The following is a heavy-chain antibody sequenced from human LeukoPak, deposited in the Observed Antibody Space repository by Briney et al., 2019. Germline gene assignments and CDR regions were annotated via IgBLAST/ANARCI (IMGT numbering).Heavy chain of an antibody. CDR1: GLTFSNYW. CDR3: AKDGRAWGY. D-gene: IGHD1-26*01. Sequence: GGSLRLSCAASGLTFSNYWMTWVRQAPGKGLEWVANIKQDGSEKYYVDSVKGRFTIPRDNAKNSLYLQMNSLRAEDTAVYYCAKDGRAWGYWGQGTLVTVSS. V-gene: IGHV3-7*03. J-gene: IGHJ4*02. CDR2: IKQDGSEK.